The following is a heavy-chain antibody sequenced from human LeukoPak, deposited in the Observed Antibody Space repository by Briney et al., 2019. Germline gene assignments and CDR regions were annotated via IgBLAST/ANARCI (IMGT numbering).Heavy chain of an antibody. D-gene: IGHD4-17*01. Sequence: TSETLSLTCAVYGGSFSGYYWSWIRQPPGKGLEWIGEINHSGSTNYNPSLKSRVTISVDTSKNQFSLKLSSVTAADTAVYYCAGGGVTTVTAWGQGTLVTVSS. CDR2: INHSGST. CDR1: GGSFSGYY. V-gene: IGHV4-34*01. CDR3: AGGGVTTVTA. J-gene: IGHJ5*02.